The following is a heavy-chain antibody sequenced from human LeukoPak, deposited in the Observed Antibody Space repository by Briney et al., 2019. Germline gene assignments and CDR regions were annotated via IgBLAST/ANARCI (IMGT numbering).Heavy chain of an antibody. V-gene: IGHV4-59*01. CDR1: GGSISSYY. Sequence: SETLSLTCTVSGGSISSYYWSWIRQPPGKGLEWIGYIYYSGSTNYNPSLKSRVTISVDTSKNQFSLKLSSVTAADTAVYYCARERHFGGLFRYYFDYWGQGTLVTVSS. D-gene: IGHD3-16*01. J-gene: IGHJ4*02. CDR2: IYYSGST. CDR3: ARERHFGGLFRYYFDY.